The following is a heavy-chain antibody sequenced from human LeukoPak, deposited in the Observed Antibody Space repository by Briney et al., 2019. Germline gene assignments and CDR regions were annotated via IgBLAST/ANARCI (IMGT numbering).Heavy chain of an antibody. V-gene: IGHV4-31*03. CDR3: ARADNLNAFDY. J-gene: IGHJ4*02. CDR2: ISSSGST. D-gene: IGHD1-1*01. Sequence: SETLSLTCTVSGGSISSGGYFWSWIRQHPGKGLGWIGSISSSGSTLYSPSLKRRVTISVDTSKNQFSLNLSSVTAADTAVYYCARADNLNAFDYWGQGTRVTVSS. CDR1: GGSISSGGYF.